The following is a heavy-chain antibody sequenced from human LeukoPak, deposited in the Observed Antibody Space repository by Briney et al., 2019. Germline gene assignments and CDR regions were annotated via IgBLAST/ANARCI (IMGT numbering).Heavy chain of an antibody. V-gene: IGHV3-48*03. CDR2: ISSSGSTI. CDR1: GFTYSSYE. D-gene: IGHD2-2*01. CDR3: ARQSGGSEKSSFLDY. J-gene: IGHJ4*02. Sequence: PGGSLRLSCAASGFTYSSYEMNWVRQAPGKGLEWASYISSSGSTIYYADSVKGRFTISRDNAKNSLYLQMNSLRAEDTAAYYCARQSGGSEKSSFLDYWGQGTLVTVSS.